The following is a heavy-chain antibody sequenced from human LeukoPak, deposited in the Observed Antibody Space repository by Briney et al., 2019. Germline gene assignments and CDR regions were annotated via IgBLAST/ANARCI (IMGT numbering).Heavy chain of an antibody. J-gene: IGHJ4*02. D-gene: IGHD6-13*01. V-gene: IGHV4-4*02. CDR3: ARGTAAAGNFEY. Sequence: SGTLSLTCAASGGSISSSNWWSWVRQPPGQGLEWMGEIYHSGNTNYNSSLKSRITISVDKSKNQLSLKLSSVTAADTAVYYCARGTAAAGNFEYWGQGTLVTASS. CDR2: IYHSGNT. CDR1: GGSISSSNW.